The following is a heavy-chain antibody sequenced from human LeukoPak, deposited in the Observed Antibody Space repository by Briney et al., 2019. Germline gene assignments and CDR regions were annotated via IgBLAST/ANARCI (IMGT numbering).Heavy chain of an antibody. CDR1: RVNLTDYS. V-gene: IGHV3-74*01. CDR2: LFTDVTYP. D-gene: IGHD4-11*01. Sequence: GSPRHSSAPPRVNLTDYSMHCGPQTPRKGLLWVSRLFTDVTYPNNTDSVSGRFTISRDDAKNTLYLQMDSLRAEDTSFYYCVRDPSISGNWFDLWGQGTLVTVSS. CDR3: VRDPSISGNWFDL. J-gene: IGHJ5*02.